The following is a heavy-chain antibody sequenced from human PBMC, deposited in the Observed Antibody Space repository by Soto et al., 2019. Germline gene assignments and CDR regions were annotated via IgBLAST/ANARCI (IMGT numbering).Heavy chain of an antibody. V-gene: IGHV1-8*01. Sequence: ASVKVSCKGFGYSFTGDDSGWVRQATGQGLEWMGWMNPNSGNTGYAQKFQGRVTMTRNTSISTAYMELSSLRSEDTAVYYCARALDLVLRYFDWIDAFDIWGQGTMVTVSS. CDR3: ARALDLVLRYFDWIDAFDI. CDR2: MNPNSGNT. J-gene: IGHJ3*02. CDR1: GYSFTGDD. D-gene: IGHD3-9*01.